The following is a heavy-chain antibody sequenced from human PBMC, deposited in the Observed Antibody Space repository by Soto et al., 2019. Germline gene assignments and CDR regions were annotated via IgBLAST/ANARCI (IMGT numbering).Heavy chain of an antibody. J-gene: IGHJ6*03. CDR2: INHSGST. CDR1: GGSISSGYYY. Sequence: SETLSLTCPVSGGSISSGYYYWSWIRQPPGKGLEWIGEINHSGSTNYNPSLKSRVTISVDTSKNQFSLKLSSVTAADTAVYYCARGQRYGDYTQGYYYYYYMDVWGKGTTVTVSS. V-gene: IGHV4-39*07. D-gene: IGHD4-17*01. CDR3: ARGQRYGDYTQGYYYYYYMDV.